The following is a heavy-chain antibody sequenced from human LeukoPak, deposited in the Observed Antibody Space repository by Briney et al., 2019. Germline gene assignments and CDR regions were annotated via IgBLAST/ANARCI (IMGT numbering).Heavy chain of an antibody. CDR1: GYSFSDYW. J-gene: IGHJ4*02. Sequence: GEPLKISCKAFGYSFSDYWNGLVRQMPGTSVEWMGIIHPPDSDTRYSPSFQGQVTISADKSISTAYLQWNSLKASDTAMYYCARWGGYCSGGSCYPLYYFDSWGQGTLVTVSS. D-gene: IGHD2-15*01. CDR2: IHPPDSDT. CDR3: ARWGGYCSGGSCYPLYYFDS. V-gene: IGHV5-51*01.